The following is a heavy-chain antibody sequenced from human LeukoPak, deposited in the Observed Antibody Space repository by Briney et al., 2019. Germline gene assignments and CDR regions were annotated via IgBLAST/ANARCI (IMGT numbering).Heavy chain of an antibody. D-gene: IGHD1-14*01. J-gene: IGHJ4*02. Sequence: SETLSLTCTVSGGSISSSSYYWGWIRQPPGKGLEWIGYIYYSGSTYYNPSLKSRVTISVDTSKNQFSLKLSSVTAADTAVYYCAREDNHLYYFDYWGQGTLVTVSS. CDR2: IYYSGST. V-gene: IGHV4-31*03. CDR1: GGSISSSSYY. CDR3: AREDNHLYYFDY.